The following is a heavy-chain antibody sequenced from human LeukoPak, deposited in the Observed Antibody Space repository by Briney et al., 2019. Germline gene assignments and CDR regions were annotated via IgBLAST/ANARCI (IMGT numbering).Heavy chain of an antibody. CDR3: ATGSYAGH. CDR1: GFTFSSYA. Sequence: GGSLRLSCAASGFTFSSYAMSWVRQAPGKGLEWVSRISDTGGSINYADAVKGRFTISRDNSKNTVTLQMNTLRVEDTAVYYSATGSYAGHWGQGTLVTVSS. D-gene: IGHD3-16*01. J-gene: IGHJ4*02. V-gene: IGHV3-23*01. CDR2: ISDTGGSI.